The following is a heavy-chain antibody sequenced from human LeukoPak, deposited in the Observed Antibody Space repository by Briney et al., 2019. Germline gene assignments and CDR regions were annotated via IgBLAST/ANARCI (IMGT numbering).Heavy chain of an antibody. CDR2: INHSGST. V-gene: IGHV4-34*01. J-gene: IGHJ5*02. D-gene: IGHD3-22*01. CDR1: GGSFSGYY. Sequence: PSETLSLTCAVYGGSFSGYYWSWIRQPPGKGLEWIGEINHSGSTNYNPSLKSRVTISVDTSKNQFSLKLSSMTAADTAVYYCARGGDYYDSSGHGWFDPWGQGTLVTVSS. CDR3: ARGGDYYDSSGHGWFDP.